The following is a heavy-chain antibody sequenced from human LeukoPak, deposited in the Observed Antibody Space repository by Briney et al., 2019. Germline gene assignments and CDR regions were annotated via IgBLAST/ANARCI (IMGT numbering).Heavy chain of an antibody. CDR3: AGSSVTIFGPGQLNWFDP. Sequence: ASVKVSCKASGYTFTSYYMHWVRQAPGQGLEWMGIINPSGGSTSYAQKFQGRVTMTRDTSTSTVYMELSSLRSEDTAVYYCAGSSVTIFGPGQLNWFDPWGQGTLVTVSS. CDR1: GYTFTSYY. J-gene: IGHJ5*02. CDR2: INPSGGST. V-gene: IGHV1-46*01. D-gene: IGHD3-3*01.